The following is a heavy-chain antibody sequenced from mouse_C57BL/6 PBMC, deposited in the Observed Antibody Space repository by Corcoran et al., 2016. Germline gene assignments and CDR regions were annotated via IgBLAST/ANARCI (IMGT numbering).Heavy chain of an antibody. CDR1: GYTFTDYY. CDR3: ARSKLRVYFDY. D-gene: IGHD1-1*01. J-gene: IGHJ2*01. V-gene: IGHV1-26*01. Sequence: EVQLQQSGPELVKPGASVKISCKASGYTFTDYYMNWVKQSHGKSLEWIGDINPNNGGTSYNQKFKGKATLTVDKSSSTAYMELRSLTSEDSAVYYCARSKLRVYFDYWGQGTTLTVSS. CDR2: INPNNGGT.